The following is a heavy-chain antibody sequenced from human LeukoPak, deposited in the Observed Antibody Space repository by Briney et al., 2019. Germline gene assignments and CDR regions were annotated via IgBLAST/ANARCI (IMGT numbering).Heavy chain of an antibody. V-gene: IGHV3-9*01. J-gene: IGHJ4*02. D-gene: IGHD3-22*01. CDR1: GFTFDDYA. CDR2: ISWNSGSI. Sequence: GGSLRLSCAASGFTFDDYAMHWVRQAPGKGLEWVSGISWNSGSIGYADSVKGRFTISRDNAKNSLYLQMNSLRAEDTAVYYCAKDRGHYYDNSGCDYWGQGTLVTVSS. CDR3: AKDRGHYYDNSGCDY.